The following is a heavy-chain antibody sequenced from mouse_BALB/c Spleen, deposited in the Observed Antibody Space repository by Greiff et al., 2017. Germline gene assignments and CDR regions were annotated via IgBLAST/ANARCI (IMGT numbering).Heavy chain of an antibody. D-gene: IGHD2-1*01. CDR2: INPSTGYT. CDR3: ASYYGKGIDY. V-gene: IGHV1-7*01. J-gene: IGHJ2*01. Sequence: QVQLKQSGAELAKPGASVKMSCKASGYTFTSYWMHWVKQRPGQGLEWIGYINPSTGYTEYNQKFKDKATLTADKSSSTAYMQLSSLTSEDSAVYYCASYYGKGIDYWGQGTTLTVSS. CDR1: GYTFTSYW.